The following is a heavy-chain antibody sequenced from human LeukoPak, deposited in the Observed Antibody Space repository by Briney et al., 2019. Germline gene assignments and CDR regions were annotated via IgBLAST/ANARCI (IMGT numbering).Heavy chain of an antibody. Sequence: PGGSLRLSCAVSGVPFTNAWMSWVRQAPGKGLEWVGRIKGKSDGGTTDYAAPVKGKFTISNDDSENTLYLQMTSLTTEDTAVYYCTWLYSDAFNIWGQGTMVTVSS. CDR3: TWLYSDAFNI. D-gene: IGHD2-15*01. CDR1: GVPFTNAW. CDR2: IKGKSDGGTT. J-gene: IGHJ3*02. V-gene: IGHV3-15*01.